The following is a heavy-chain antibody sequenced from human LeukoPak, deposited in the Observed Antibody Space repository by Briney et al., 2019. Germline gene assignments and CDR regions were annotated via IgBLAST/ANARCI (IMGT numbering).Heavy chain of an antibody. CDR2: IYYSGST. CDR3: ARESPKYRGFDY. CDR1: GGSISSSNYY. Sequence: SETLSLTCTVSGGSISSSNYYWGWIRQPPGKGLEWIGYIYYSGSTYYNPSLKSRVTISVDTSKNQFSLKLSSVTAADTAVYYCARESPKYRGFDYWGQGTLVTVSS. J-gene: IGHJ4*02. V-gene: IGHV4-30-4*08. D-gene: IGHD5-18*01.